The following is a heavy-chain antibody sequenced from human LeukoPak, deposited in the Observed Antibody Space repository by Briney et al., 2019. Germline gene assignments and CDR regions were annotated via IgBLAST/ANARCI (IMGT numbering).Heavy chain of an antibody. CDR1: GGTFSSYA. J-gene: IGHJ6*02. D-gene: IGHD6-19*01. Sequence: SVKVSCKAFGGTFSSYAISWVRQAPGQGLEWMGGIIPIFGTANYAQKFQGRVTITADESTSTAYMELSSLRSEDTAVYYCARNGAKPGIAVAGTPGGPNYYCYYGMDVWGQGTTVTVSS. V-gene: IGHV1-69*01. CDR2: IIPIFGTA. CDR3: ARNGAKPGIAVAGTPGGPNYYCYYGMDV.